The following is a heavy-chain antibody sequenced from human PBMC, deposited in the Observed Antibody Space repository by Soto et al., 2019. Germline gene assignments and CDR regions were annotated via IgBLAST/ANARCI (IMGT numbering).Heavy chain of an antibody. Sequence: PGGSLRLSCAASGFTFDDYAMHWVRQVLGKGLEWVSSISWDSGNIGYADSVKGRFTTSRDNAKNSLYLQMNSLRPDDTALYYCAKDMKWGGMTTIHYFDSWGQGTLVTVSS. D-gene: IGHD4-17*01. CDR3: AKDMKWGGMTTIHYFDS. CDR1: GFTFDDYA. V-gene: IGHV3-9*01. J-gene: IGHJ4*02. CDR2: ISWDSGNI.